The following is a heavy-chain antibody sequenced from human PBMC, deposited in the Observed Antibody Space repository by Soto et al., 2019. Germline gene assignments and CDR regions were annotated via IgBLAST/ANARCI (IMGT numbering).Heavy chain of an antibody. V-gene: IGHV3-7*01. J-gene: IGHJ6*03. CDR2: IKQDGSDK. CDR1: GFTFSTYW. Sequence: GGSLRLSCVAPGFTFSTYWMSWVRLVPGTGLEWVATIKQDGSDKYYVDSAKGRFTVSRDNAKNSLDLQMNSLRGDDTAVYHCVRGCGRSSCPYYLDVWGKGTTVTVSS. D-gene: IGHD2-2*01. CDR3: VRGCGRSSCPYYLDV.